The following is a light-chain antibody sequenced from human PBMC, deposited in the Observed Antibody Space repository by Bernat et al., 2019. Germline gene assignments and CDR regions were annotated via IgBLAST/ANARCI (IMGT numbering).Light chain of an antibody. Sequence: QSALTQPRPVSGSPGQSVTISCTGTSSDVGGYNYVSWYQQHPGKAPKLMIYDVSKRPSGVPDRFSGSKSGNTASLTISGLQAEDEADYYCCSYAGSYTWVFGGGTKLTVI. V-gene: IGLV2-11*01. J-gene: IGLJ3*02. CDR3: CSYAGSYTWV. CDR1: SSDVGGYNY. CDR2: DVS.